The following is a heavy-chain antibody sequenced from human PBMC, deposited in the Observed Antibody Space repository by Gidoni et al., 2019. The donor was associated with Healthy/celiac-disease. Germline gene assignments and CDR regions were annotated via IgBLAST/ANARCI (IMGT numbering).Heavy chain of an antibody. CDR2: IYYSGST. D-gene: IGHD5-18*01. Sequence: QVQLQESGPGLVKPSETLSLTCTVSGGSISSYYWSWIRQPPGKGLEWIGYIYYSGSTNYNPSLKSRVTISVDTSKNQFSLKLSSVTAADTAVYYCARGYADTRGAFDIWGQGTMVTVSS. V-gene: IGHV4-59*01. CDR1: GGSISSYY. CDR3: ARGYADTRGAFDI. J-gene: IGHJ3*02.